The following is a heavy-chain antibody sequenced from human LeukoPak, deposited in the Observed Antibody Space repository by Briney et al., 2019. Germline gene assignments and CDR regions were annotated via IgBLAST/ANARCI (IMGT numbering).Heavy chain of an antibody. CDR1: GYSISSGYY. Sequence: SETLSLXCTVSGYSISSGYYWGLIRQPPGKGVEGIGSIYHSGSTYYNPSLKSRVTISVDTSKNQFSLKLSSVTAADTAVYYCARDHGVTMIVVVGFDYWGQGTLVTVSS. CDR2: IYHSGST. J-gene: IGHJ4*02. V-gene: IGHV4-38-2*02. D-gene: IGHD3-22*01. CDR3: ARDHGVTMIVVVGFDY.